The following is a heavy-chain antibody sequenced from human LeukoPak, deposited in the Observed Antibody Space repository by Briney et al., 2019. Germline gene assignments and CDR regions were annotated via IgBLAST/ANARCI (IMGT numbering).Heavy chain of an antibody. Sequence: GTSLRLSCAASGFTFSSYAIHWVRQAPGKGLEWVAVISFDGTHDFYAHSVKGRFTISRDNSKNTLYLQMNSLRADDTAVYYCARARATVTRISSFDIWGQGTMVTVSS. V-gene: IGHV3-30*04. CDR1: GFTFSSYA. D-gene: IGHD4-17*01. CDR3: ARARATVTRISSFDI. J-gene: IGHJ3*02. CDR2: ISFDGTHD.